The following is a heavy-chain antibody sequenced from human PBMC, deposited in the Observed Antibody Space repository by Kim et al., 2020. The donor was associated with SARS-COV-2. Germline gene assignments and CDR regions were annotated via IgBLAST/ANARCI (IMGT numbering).Heavy chain of an antibody. CDR3: ARGESIAARPSEQWLAYEQQFDY. D-gene: IGHD6-6*01. CDR2: INAGNGNT. Sequence: ASVKVSCKASGYTFTSYAMHWVRQAPGQRLEWMGWINAGNGNTKYSQKFQGRVTITRDTSASTAYMELSSLRSEDTAVYYCARGESIAARPSEQWLAYEQQFDYLGQGTLVTVSS. CDR1: GYTFTSYA. V-gene: IGHV1-3*01. J-gene: IGHJ4*02.